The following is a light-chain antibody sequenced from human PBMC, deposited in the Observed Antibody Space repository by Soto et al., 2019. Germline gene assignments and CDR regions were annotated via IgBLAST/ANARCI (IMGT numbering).Light chain of an antibody. Sequence: QSVLTQPPSVSGTPGQSVTISCSGSSSNVGSIFVYWYQQIPGTAPKLLIFRNNPRPSGVPARFSGSKSGTSASLAISGLRSEDEADYYCGGWDDSLSGPVFGGGTKLTVL. V-gene: IGLV1-47*01. CDR3: GGWDDSLSGPV. CDR1: SSNVGSIF. CDR2: RNN. J-gene: IGLJ2*01.